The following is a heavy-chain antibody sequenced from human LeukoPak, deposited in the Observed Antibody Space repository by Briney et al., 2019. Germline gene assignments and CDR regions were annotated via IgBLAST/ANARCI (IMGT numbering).Heavy chain of an antibody. V-gene: IGHV3-7*01. CDR3: ARDPHSGTYYADYAFDI. CDR1: GFTFSTYW. D-gene: IGHD1-26*01. J-gene: IGHJ3*02. Sequence: GGSLRLSCAASGFTFSTYWMSWVRQAPGKGLEWVANIKQDGSEKYYVGSVKGRFTISRDNAKNSLYLQVNSLRAEDTAVYYCARDPHSGTYYADYAFDIWGQGTMVTVSS. CDR2: IKQDGSEK.